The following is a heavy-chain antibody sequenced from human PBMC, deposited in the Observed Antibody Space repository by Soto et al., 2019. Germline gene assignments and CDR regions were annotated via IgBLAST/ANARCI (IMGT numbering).Heavy chain of an antibody. CDR1: GGSISIDY. Sequence: SETLSLTCTVSGGSISIDYWSYIRQPPGKGLEWIGYIYYSGSTKYNPSLERRGTISVDTSKNQFSLRLSSVTATDTAVYYCARHVGSAYLFDYWGQGTLVTVSS. D-gene: IGHD3-3*01. J-gene: IGHJ4*02. CDR3: ARHVGSAYLFDY. V-gene: IGHV4-59*08. CDR2: IYYSGST.